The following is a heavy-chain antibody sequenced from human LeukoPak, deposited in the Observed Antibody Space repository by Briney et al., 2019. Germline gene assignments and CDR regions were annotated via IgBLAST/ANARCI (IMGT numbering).Heavy chain of an antibody. V-gene: IGHV3-23*01. CDR1: GFTIISDA. J-gene: IGHJ4*02. CDR2: VSGTADNT. Sequence: GGSLRLSCEASGFTIISDAMSWVRQAPGKGLEWVSAVSGTADNTYYTESVRGRFTISRDNSKNTLYLQMNSLRAEDAAVYFCAKATYYYDSYGYNGVFDYWGQGTLVTLSS. D-gene: IGHD3-22*01. CDR3: AKATYYYDSYGYNGVFDY.